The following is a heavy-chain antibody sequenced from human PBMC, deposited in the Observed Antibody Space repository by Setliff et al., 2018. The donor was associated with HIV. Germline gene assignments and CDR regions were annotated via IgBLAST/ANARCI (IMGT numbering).Heavy chain of an antibody. J-gene: IGHJ4*02. CDR1: RGTFSSYG. Sequence: GASVKVSCKASRGTFSSYGFNWVRQAPGQGLEWMGGIIPILGIANYAQKFKGRVTITTDELMATAYLELSSLRSEDTAVYYCASGSGYCSGGSCFLHDYWGQGTLVTVSS. CDR3: ASGSGYCSGGSCFLHDY. V-gene: IGHV1-69*10. D-gene: IGHD2-15*01. CDR2: IIPILGIA.